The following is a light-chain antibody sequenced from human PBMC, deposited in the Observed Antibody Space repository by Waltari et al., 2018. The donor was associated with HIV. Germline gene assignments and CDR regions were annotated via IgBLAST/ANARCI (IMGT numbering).Light chain of an antibody. J-gene: IGLJ2*01. CDR3: QVWDTNTDQYVI. Sequence: SYVLTQSPSVSVAPGKTARITCGGKNIGSNSVNWYQQQPGQAPVMVSYHDTDRPSGIPDRFSGSNSEDTATLTIRRVEAGDEADYYCQVWDTNTDQYVIFGGGTNLAV. CDR2: HDT. CDR1: NIGSNS. V-gene: IGLV3-21*01.